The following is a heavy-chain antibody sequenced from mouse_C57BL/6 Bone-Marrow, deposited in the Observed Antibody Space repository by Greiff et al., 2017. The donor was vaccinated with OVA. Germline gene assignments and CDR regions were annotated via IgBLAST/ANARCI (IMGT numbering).Heavy chain of an antibody. CDR2: IYPGSGNT. J-gene: IGHJ1*03. CDR1: GYTFTDYY. CDR3: ASRTTVVATRYFDV. V-gene: IGHV1-76*01. Sequence: VQLKESGAELVRPGASVKLSCKASGYTFTDYYINWVKQRPGQGLEWIARIYPGSGNTYYNEKFKGKATLTAEKSSSTAYMQLSSLTSEDSAVYFCASRTTVVATRYFDVWGTGTTVTVSS. D-gene: IGHD1-1*01.